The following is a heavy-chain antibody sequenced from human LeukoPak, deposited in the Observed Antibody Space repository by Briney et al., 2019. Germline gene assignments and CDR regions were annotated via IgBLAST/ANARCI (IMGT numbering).Heavy chain of an antibody. CDR2: INHSGST. D-gene: IGHD3-16*01. Sequence: PSETLSLTCAVYGGSFSGYYWSWIRQPPGKGLEWIGEINHSGSTYYNPSLTSRVTISVDTSKNQFSLKLNSVTAADTAVYYCARHYGPWGQGTLVTVSS. CDR1: GGSFSGYY. CDR3: ARHYGP. J-gene: IGHJ5*02. V-gene: IGHV4-34*01.